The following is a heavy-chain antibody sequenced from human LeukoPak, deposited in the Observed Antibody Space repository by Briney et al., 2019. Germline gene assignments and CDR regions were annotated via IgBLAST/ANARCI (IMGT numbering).Heavy chain of an antibody. CDR2: IIPIFGTA. CDR1: GGTFSSYA. V-gene: IGHV1-69*05. D-gene: IGHD3-16*02. Sequence: SVKVPCKASGGTFSSYAISWVRQAPGQGLELMGGIIPIFGTANYAQKFQGRVTITTDESTSTAYMELSSLRSEDTAVYYCARDYLSTRAFDTWGQGTMVTVSS. J-gene: IGHJ3*02. CDR3: ARDYLSTRAFDT.